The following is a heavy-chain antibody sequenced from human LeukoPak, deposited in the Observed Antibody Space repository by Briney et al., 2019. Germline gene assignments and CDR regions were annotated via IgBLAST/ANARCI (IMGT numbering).Heavy chain of an antibody. Sequence: GGSLRLSCAASGFTFSSYGMHWVRQAPGKGLEWVAFIRYDGSNKYYADSVKGRFTIPRDNSKNTLYLQMNSLRAEDTAVYYCAKGRPMVRGVNSGYYFDYWGQGTLVTVSS. J-gene: IGHJ4*02. CDR2: IRYDGSNK. D-gene: IGHD3-10*01. CDR3: AKGRPMVRGVNSGYYFDY. CDR1: GFTFSSYG. V-gene: IGHV3-30*02.